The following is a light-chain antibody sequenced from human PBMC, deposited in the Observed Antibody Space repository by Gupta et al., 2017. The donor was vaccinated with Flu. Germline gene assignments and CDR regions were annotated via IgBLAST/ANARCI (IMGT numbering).Light chain of an antibody. V-gene: IGKV3-20*01. CDR2: GVS. J-gene: IGKJ5*01. CDR3: PPPAA. CDR1: PSVSISH. Sequence: EIVLTQSPGPLSLSPGERATLACRASPSVSISHLAGYQQKPGQAIRVIIYGVSSRATGIKGRSSGSASGTDFTPLRRTMEPDDSAVDNGPPPAAFGQRTQMDIK.